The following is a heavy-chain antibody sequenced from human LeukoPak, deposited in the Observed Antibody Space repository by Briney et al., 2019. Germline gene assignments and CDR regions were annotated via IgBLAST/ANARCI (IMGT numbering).Heavy chain of an antibody. Sequence: SETLSLTCTVSGGSISIYYWSWIRQPPGKGLEWIGYIYYSGSTNYNPSLKSRVTISVDTSKNQFSLKLSSVTAADTAVYYCARGLGSDFDYWGQGTLVTVSS. CDR2: IYYSGST. CDR1: GGSISIYY. J-gene: IGHJ4*02. V-gene: IGHV4-59*01. D-gene: IGHD3-16*01. CDR3: ARGLGSDFDY.